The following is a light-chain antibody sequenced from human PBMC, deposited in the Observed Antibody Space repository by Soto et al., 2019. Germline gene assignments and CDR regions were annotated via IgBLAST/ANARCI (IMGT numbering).Light chain of an antibody. Sequence: DIQMTQSPSSLSASVGDRVTITCRASQGISSYLAWYQQEPGKAPKFLIYAASTLQSGVPSRFTGSGSGTDFTLTITSLQPEDFATYYCLQVNSFPLSFGGGTKVDIK. CDR1: QGISSY. V-gene: IGKV1-9*01. J-gene: IGKJ4*01. CDR2: AAS. CDR3: LQVNSFPLS.